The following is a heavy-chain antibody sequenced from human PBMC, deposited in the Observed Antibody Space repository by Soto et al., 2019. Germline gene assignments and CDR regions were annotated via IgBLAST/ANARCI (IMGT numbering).Heavy chain of an antibody. J-gene: IGHJ6*02. CDR1: CGSFNGYY. V-gene: IGHV4-34*01. D-gene: IGHD6-13*01. Sequence: SETLSLTCAVDCGSFNGYYWTWIRQTPGKGLEWIGEINHGGGTNYNPSLKSRVTILIDTSKNQFSLKLNSVTAADTAVYYCAREEVPQWFSKGYYGMDVWGQGTTVTVSS. CDR3: AREEVPQWFSKGYYGMDV. CDR2: INHGGGT.